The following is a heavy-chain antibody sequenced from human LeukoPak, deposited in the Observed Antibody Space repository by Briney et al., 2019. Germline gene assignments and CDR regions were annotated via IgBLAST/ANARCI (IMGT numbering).Heavy chain of an antibody. CDR1: GFTFSSYG. CDR3: ARETYDYVWGSYRSPPPFFDY. CDR2: ISSSSSYI. D-gene: IGHD3-16*02. V-gene: IGHV3-21*01. J-gene: IGHJ4*02. Sequence: PGGSLRLSCAASGFTFSSYGMSWVRQAPGKGLEWVSSISSSSSYIYYADSVKGRFTISRDNAKNSLYLQMNSLRAEDTAVYYCARETYDYVWGSYRSPPPFFDYWGQGTLVTVSS.